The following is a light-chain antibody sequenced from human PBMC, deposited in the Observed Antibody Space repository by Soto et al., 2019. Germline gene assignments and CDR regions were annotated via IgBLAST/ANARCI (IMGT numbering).Light chain of an antibody. CDR2: EVS. V-gene: IGLV2-14*01. CDR1: SSDVGGYNY. CDR3: SSYTSINTYV. Sequence: SALTQPASVSGSPGQSITISCTGTSSDVGGYNYVSWYQHHPGKAPRLMIYEVSNRPSGVSDRFSGSKSGNTASLTISGLLAEDVADYYCSSYTSINTYVFGTGTKVTVL. J-gene: IGLJ1*01.